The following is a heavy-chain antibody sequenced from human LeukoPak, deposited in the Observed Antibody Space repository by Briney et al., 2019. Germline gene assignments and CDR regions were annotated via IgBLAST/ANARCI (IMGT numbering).Heavy chain of an antibody. CDR2: ISGSGGST. CDR3: AKPRKVVPAAPFDY. J-gene: IGHJ4*02. Sequence: QPGGSLRLSCAASGFTFSDYYMSWVRQAPGKGLEWVSAISGSGGSTYYADSVKGRFTISRDNSKNTLYLQMNSLRAEDTAVYYCAKPRKVVPAAPFDYWGQGTLVTVSS. CDR1: GFTFSDYY. D-gene: IGHD2-2*01. V-gene: IGHV3-23*01.